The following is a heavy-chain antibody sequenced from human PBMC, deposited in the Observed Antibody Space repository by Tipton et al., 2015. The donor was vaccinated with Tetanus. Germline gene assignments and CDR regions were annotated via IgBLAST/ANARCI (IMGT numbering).Heavy chain of an antibody. V-gene: IGHV3-21*01. Sequence: GSLRLSCAVSGFVFSSYTMNWVRQAPGKGLEWVSSISSTSTYIFYADSLKGRFTTSRDNAKNSLYLQMDSLRAEDTAVYYCASGSALDYWGQGALVTVSS. CDR1: GFVFSSYT. D-gene: IGHD6-25*01. CDR2: ISSTSTYI. J-gene: IGHJ4*02. CDR3: ASGSALDY.